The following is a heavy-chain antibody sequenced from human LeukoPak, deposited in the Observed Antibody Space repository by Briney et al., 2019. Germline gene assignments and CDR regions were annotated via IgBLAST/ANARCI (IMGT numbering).Heavy chain of an antibody. CDR1: GGSFSGYY. Sequence: SETLSLTCAVYGGSFSGYYWSWIRQPPGKGLEWIGEINHSGSTNYNPSLKSRVTISVDTSKNQFSLKLSSVTAADTAVYYCARGPHSSGWRYYYYYYMDVWGKGTTVTVSS. J-gene: IGHJ6*03. D-gene: IGHD6-19*01. CDR2: INHSGST. CDR3: ARGPHSSGWRYYYYYYMDV. V-gene: IGHV4-34*01.